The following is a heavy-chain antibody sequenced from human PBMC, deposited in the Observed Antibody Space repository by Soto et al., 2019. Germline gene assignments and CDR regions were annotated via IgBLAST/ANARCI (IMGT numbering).Heavy chain of an antibody. J-gene: IGHJ4*02. CDR1: GFTFSNYA. D-gene: IGHD6-19*01. CDR3: AKEGTSGLYYFDY. Sequence: GGSLRLSCAVSGFTFSNYAISWVRQAPGKGPEWVSIISGGGDTSYYADSVKGRFTISRDNSRNTLYLQMNSLRAGDSAKYYCAKEGTSGLYYFDYWGPGTLVTVSS. CDR2: ISGGGDTS. V-gene: IGHV3-23*01.